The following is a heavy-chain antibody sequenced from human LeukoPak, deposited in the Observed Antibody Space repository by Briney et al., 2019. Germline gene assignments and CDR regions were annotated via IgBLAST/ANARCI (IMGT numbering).Heavy chain of an antibody. Sequence: ASVKVSCKASGYTFTSYAMHWVRQAPGQRHEWMGWINAGNGNTKYSQKFQGRVTITRGTSASTAYMELSSLRSEDTAVYYCARSRRIEYSSSSHWFDPWGQGTLVTVSS. J-gene: IGHJ5*02. D-gene: IGHD6-6*01. V-gene: IGHV1-3*01. CDR3: ARSRRIEYSSSSHWFDP. CDR2: INAGNGNT. CDR1: GYTFTSYA.